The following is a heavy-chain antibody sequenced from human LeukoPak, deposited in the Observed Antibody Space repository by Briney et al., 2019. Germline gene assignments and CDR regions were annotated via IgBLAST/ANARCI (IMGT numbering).Heavy chain of an antibody. CDR1: GGSISSSSYY. CDR3: ARHRNSGSYPFDY. J-gene: IGHJ4*02. D-gene: IGHD3-10*01. CDR2: IYYSGST. V-gene: IGHV4-39*07. Sequence: SETLSLTCTVSGGSISSSSYYWGWIRQPPGKGLEWIGSIYYSGSTYYNPSLKSRVTISVDTSKNQFSLKLSSVTAADTAVYCCARHRNSGSYPFDYWGQGTLVTVSS.